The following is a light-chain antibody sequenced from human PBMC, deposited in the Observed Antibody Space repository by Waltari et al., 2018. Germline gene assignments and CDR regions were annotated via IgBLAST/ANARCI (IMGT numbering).Light chain of an antibody. Sequence: SYELTQPPSVSVSPGQTASITCSGDKLGDKYAYWYQQKPGQSPVLVIYHDSKRPSGIPERFSGSKSGNTATLTISGTQGMDEADDYCQAWDSSTLYVFGTGTKVTVL. CDR2: HDS. CDR3: QAWDSSTLYV. CDR1: KLGDKY. V-gene: IGLV3-1*01. J-gene: IGLJ1*01.